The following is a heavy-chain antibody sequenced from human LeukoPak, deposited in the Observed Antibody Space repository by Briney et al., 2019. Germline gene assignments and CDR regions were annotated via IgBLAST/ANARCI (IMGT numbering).Heavy chain of an antibody. Sequence: TETLSLTCTVSGGSISNYYWSWIRQPPGKGLGWNGYIYDSGSTNYNPSLKSRVAISIDTSKNRLSLKLSAVNAADSAVYYCARRHGNNWISPIDSWGQGTLVTVSS. CDR3: ARRHGNNWISPIDS. V-gene: IGHV4-59*08. CDR1: GGSISNYY. J-gene: IGHJ4*02. D-gene: IGHD1-20*01. CDR2: IYDSGST.